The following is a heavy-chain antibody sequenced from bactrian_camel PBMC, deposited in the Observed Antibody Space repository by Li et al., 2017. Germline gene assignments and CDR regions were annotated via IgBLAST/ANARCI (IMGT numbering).Heavy chain of an antibody. CDR3: TSDPFVSWAWSFGEY. CDR2: ILRDGMI. Sequence: HVQLVESGGGSVQAGGSLRLSCEVSGFTRSACSMAWYRQAPGKERELVSKILRDGMIVSTESLKDRFTISRDNAKSTVYLQLDTLKSEDTAMYYCTSDPFVSWAWSFGEYWGQGTQVTVS. CDR1: GFTRSACS. V-gene: IGHV3S55*01. J-gene: IGHJ4*01. D-gene: IGHD1*01.